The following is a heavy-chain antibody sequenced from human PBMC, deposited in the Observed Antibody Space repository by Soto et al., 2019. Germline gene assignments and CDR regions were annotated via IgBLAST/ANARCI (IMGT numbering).Heavy chain of an antibody. D-gene: IGHD3-22*01. Sequence: ASVKVSCKASGYTFTRYNVHWVRQAPGQRLEWMGWINPGSGNTRYSQKFQGRVTFIRDTYANTAYMDLSGLISEDTAVYYCARPQDYDDCIDSWGQGTLVTVSS. J-gene: IGHJ4*02. CDR3: ARPQDYDDCIDS. CDR1: GYTFTRYN. V-gene: IGHV1-3*01. CDR2: INPGSGNT.